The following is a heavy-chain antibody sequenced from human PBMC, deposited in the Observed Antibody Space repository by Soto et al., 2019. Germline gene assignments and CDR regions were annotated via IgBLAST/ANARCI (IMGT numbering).Heavy chain of an antibody. V-gene: IGHV1-18*01. D-gene: IGHD6-6*01. J-gene: IGHJ5*02. CDR3: ARGDSSSGLDP. Sequence: QVQVVQSGTEVKKPGASVKVSCKASGYTFTNYGISCVRPAPGQGLEWMGWISAYNGNRNYAQIFQGRVTLSTDTSTTTAYMELGRRGADDTAVYYCARGDSSSGLDPWGEGTLVTVSS. CDR1: GYTFTNYG. CDR2: ISAYNGNR.